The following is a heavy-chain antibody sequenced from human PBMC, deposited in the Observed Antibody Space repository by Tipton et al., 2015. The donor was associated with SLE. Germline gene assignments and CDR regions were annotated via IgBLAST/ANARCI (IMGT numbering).Heavy chain of an antibody. CDR2: ISYDGRT. CDR1: GGSISSGGYY. V-gene: IGHV4-31*03. J-gene: IGHJ3*02. Sequence: TLSLTCTVSGGSISSGGYYWTWIRQLPGKGLEWIGYISYDGRTKYNPSLKSRVTISLDTSKTQFFLRLSSVTAADTAVYYCARTLDALDIWGQGTMVTVSS. CDR3: ARTLDALDI.